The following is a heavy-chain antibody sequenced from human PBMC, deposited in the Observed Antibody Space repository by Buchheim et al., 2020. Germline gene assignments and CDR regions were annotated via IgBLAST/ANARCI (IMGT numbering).Heavy chain of an antibody. CDR2: ISGSGGST. CDR3: AKVQSPRYSSGWYETVYYYYGMDV. CDR1: GFTFSSYA. D-gene: IGHD6-13*01. V-gene: IGHV3-23*01. J-gene: IGHJ6*02. Sequence: EVQLLESGGGLVQPGGSLRLSCAASGFTFSSYAMSWVRQAPGKGLEWVSAISGSGGSTYYADSVKGRFTISRDNSKNTLYLKMNSMRAEDTAVYYCAKVQSPRYSSGWYETVYYYYGMDVWGQGTT.